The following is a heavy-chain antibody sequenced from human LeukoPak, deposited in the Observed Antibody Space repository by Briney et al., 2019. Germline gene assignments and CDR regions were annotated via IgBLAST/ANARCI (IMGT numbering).Heavy chain of an antibody. CDR1: GYSISSGYY. CDR3: ERDLYGDLDY. D-gene: IGHD4-17*01. CDR2: IYHSGST. J-gene: IGHJ4*02. V-gene: IGHV4-38-2*02. Sequence: SETLSLTCTVSGYSISSGYYWGWIRQPPGKGLEWIGSIYHSGSTYYNPSLKSRVTISVDTSKNQFSLKLSSVTAADTAVYYCERDLYGDLDYWGQGTLVTVSS.